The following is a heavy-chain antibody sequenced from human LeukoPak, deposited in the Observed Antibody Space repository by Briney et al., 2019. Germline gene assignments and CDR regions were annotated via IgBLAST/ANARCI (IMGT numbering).Heavy chain of an antibody. CDR3: ARVRLNDILTGYYMGAYYFDY. V-gene: IGHV3-11*06. J-gene: IGHJ4*02. Sequence: GGSLRLSCAASGFTFSDYYMSWIRQAPGKGLEWVSYISSSSSYTNYADSVKGRFTISRDNAKNSLYLQMNSLRAEDTAVYYCARVRLNDILTGYYMGAYYFDYWGQGTLVTVSS. CDR2: ISSSSSYT. D-gene: IGHD3-9*01. CDR1: GFTFSDYY.